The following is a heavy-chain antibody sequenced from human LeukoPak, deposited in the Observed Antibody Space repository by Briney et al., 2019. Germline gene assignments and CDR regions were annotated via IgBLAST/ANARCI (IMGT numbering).Heavy chain of an antibody. CDR2: IYYSGST. J-gene: IGHJ5*02. Sequence: SETLSLTCTVSGGSISSSSYYWGWIPQPQGKGLEWIGSIYYSGSTYYNPSLKSRVTISVDTSKNQFSLKLSSVTAADTAVYYCARGAVTTRAGNWFDPWGQGTLVTVSS. CDR3: ARGAVTTRAGNWFDP. V-gene: IGHV4-39*01. CDR1: GGSISSSSYY. D-gene: IGHD4-17*01.